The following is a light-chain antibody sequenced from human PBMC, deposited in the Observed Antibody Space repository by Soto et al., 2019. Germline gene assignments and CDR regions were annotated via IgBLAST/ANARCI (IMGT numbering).Light chain of an antibody. CDR1: QNINSW. V-gene: IGKV1-5*03. Sequence: DIHMTQSPSTMSASVGARVTITCRASQNINSWLAWYQQKPGKAPKLLIYEASSLEKGVPARFGCSGSGTEFTLTISSLQPEDCATYYCQQSYSTPRTFGQGTKV. J-gene: IGKJ1*01. CDR2: EAS. CDR3: QQSYSTPRT.